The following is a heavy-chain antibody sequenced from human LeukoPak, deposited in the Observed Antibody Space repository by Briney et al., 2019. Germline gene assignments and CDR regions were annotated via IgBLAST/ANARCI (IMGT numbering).Heavy chain of an antibody. CDR1: GFTSGDYA. Sequence: QPGRSLRLSCTASGFTSGDYAMHWVRQAPGKGLEWVAVISYDGSNNYYADSVKGRFTISRDNSKNTLYLQMNSLRAEDTAVYYCARDWTFTRFSGSHPCAFDVWGQGTMVTVSS. D-gene: IGHD3-10*01. CDR2: ISYDGSNN. V-gene: IGHV3-30-3*01. CDR3: ARDWTFTRFSGSHPCAFDV. J-gene: IGHJ3*01.